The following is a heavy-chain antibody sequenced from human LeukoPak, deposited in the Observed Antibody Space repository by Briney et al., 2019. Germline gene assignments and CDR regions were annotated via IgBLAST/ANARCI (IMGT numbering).Heavy chain of an antibody. CDR2: IRGSGGST. V-gene: IGHV3-23*01. CDR1: GFTFSRYG. CDR3: ARDRTYYYDSSGSYFDY. J-gene: IGHJ4*02. D-gene: IGHD3-22*01. Sequence: GGSLRLSCEASGFTFSRYGMSWVRQAPGKGLEWVSAIRGSGGSTYYADSVKGRFTISRDNAKNSLYLQMNSLRAEDTAVYYCARDRTYYYDSSGSYFDYWGQGTLVTVSS.